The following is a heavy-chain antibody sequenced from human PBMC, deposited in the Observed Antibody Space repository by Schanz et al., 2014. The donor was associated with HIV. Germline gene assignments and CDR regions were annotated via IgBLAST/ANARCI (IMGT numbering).Heavy chain of an antibody. CDR1: GFTFSSYA. CDR2: ISYDESNK. CDR3: AKDPNDREKAFDY. J-gene: IGHJ4*02. Sequence: QVQLVESGGGVVQPGRSLRLSCAASGFTFSSYAMHWVRQAPGKGLEWVAVISYDESNKYYADSVKGRFTVSRANSKNKRERKRKSLRAEDTEGDYCAKDPNDREKAFDYWGQGTLVTVSS. V-gene: IGHV3-30-3*01. D-gene: IGHD3-22*01.